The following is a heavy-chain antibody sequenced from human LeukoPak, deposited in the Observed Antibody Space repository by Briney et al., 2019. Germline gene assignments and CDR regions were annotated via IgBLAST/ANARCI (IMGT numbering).Heavy chain of an antibody. CDR3: AKHGGFHFDS. Sequence: SETLSLTCAVSGGSINNFWSWVRQPPGKGLEWIGQIHHNGGTSYNPSLRSRVTMSIDKSKNQFSLHLNSVTAADTAMYYCAKHGGFHFDSWGQGALVTVSS. V-gene: IGHV4-4*02. CDR1: GGSINNF. J-gene: IGHJ4*02. CDR2: IHHNGGT. D-gene: IGHD3-16*01.